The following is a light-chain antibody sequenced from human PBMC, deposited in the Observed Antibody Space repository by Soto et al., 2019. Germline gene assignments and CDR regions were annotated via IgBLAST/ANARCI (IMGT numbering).Light chain of an antibody. CDR3: QSRNNWPRGAT. Sequence: EIVLTQSPATLSLSPGERATLSCRASHTISNSLAWYEQRPGQAPRLLIYDASNRAIGIPARFSGSGSGTDFTLTISRLEPEDFAVYYCQSRNNWPRGATFGGGTKVEIK. CDR1: HTISNS. V-gene: IGKV3-11*01. J-gene: IGKJ4*01. CDR2: DAS.